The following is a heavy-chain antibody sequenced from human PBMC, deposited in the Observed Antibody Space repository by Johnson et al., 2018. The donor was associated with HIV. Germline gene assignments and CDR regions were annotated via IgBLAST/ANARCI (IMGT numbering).Heavy chain of an antibody. Sequence: QVQLVESGGGVVQPGGSLRLSCAASGFTFSSYAMYWVRQAPGKGLEWVAVISYDGSNKYYPDSVRGRFTISRDNSNNTLYLQMNSLRVEDTSVYYCAILAGLDYGDSLDAFDICGQGTMVTVSS. D-gene: IGHD4-17*01. CDR1: GFTFSSYA. CDR3: AILAGLDYGDSLDAFDI. CDR2: ISYDGSNK. J-gene: IGHJ3*02. V-gene: IGHV3-30-3*01.